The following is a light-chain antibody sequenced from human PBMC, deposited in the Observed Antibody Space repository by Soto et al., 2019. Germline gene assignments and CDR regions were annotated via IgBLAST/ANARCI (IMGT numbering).Light chain of an antibody. CDR1: QDISNY. CDR3: QEYDNLLT. Sequence: DIQMTQSPSSLSASVGDRVTITCQASQDISNYLNWYQQKPGQAPKLLIYDASNLETGVPSRVSGSGSGTDFTFTISSLQPEDIATYYCQEYDNLLTFGGGTNVEIK. J-gene: IGKJ4*01. V-gene: IGKV1-33*01. CDR2: DAS.